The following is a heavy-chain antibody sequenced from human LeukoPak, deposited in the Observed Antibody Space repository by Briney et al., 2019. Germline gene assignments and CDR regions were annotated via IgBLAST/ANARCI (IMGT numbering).Heavy chain of an antibody. CDR1: GASISSGGYY. Sequence: PSQTLSLTCTVSGASISSGGYYWSWIRQHPGKGLEWIGYIYYSGSTYYNPSLKSRVTISVDTSKNQFSLKLSSVTAADTAVYYCVREGYSGYDAPNYFDYWGQGTLVTVSP. CDR3: VREGYSGYDAPNYFDY. J-gene: IGHJ4*02. D-gene: IGHD5-12*01. CDR2: IYYSGST. V-gene: IGHV4-31*03.